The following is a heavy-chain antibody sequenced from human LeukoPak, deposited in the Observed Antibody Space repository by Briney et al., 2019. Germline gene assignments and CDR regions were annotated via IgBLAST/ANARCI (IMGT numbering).Heavy chain of an antibody. CDR2: ISYDGSNK. CDR3: TRDYRVGCTGGTCYPIDY. D-gene: IGHD2-15*01. CDR1: GFTLSSHA. J-gene: IGHJ4*02. Sequence: PGRSLRLSCTASGFTLSSHAMHWVRQAPGKGLEWLAVISYDGSNKYYADSVKGRFTMSRDNSKNTLYLQMDSLRAEDTAVYFCTRDYRVGCTGGTCYPIDYWGQGTLVTVSS. V-gene: IGHV3-30*07.